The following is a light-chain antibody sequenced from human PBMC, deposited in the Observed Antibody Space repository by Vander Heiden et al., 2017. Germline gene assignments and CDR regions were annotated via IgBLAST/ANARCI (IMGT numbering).Light chain of an antibody. CDR3: QQYYSTPPT. Sequence: DIVMTQSPDSLAVSLDERATTNCKSSQSVLYSSNNKNYLAWYQQKPGQPPKLLIYWASTRESGVPDRFSGSGSGTDFTLTSSSLQAEDVAVYYCQQYYSTPPTFGQGTKVEIK. CDR2: WAS. CDR1: QSVLYSSNNKNY. J-gene: IGKJ1*01. V-gene: IGKV4-1*01.